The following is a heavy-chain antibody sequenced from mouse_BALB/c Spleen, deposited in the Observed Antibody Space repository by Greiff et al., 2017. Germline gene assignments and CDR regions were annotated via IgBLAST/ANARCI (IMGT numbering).Heavy chain of an antibody. CDR2: IDPSDSET. CDR3: AREGNGNWYFDV. V-gene: IGHV1-69*02. CDR1: GYTFTSYW. D-gene: IGHD2-1*01. Sequence: VQLQQPGAELVKPEAPVKLSCKASGYTFTSYWMNWVKQRPGRGLEWIGRIDPSDSETHYNQKFKDKATLTVDKSSSTAYIQLSSLTSEDSAVYYCAREGNGNWYFDVWGAGTTVTVSS. J-gene: IGHJ1*01.